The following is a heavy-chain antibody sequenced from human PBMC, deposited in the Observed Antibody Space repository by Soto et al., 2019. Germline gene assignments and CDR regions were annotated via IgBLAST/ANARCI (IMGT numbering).Heavy chain of an antibody. J-gene: IGHJ4*02. CDR2: ISGSGGST. CDR1: GFTFSSYA. Sequence: GGSLRLSCAASGFTFSSYAMSWVRQAPGKGLEWVSAISGSGGSTYYADSVKGRFTISRDNSKNTLYLQMNSLRAEDTAVYYCAKKEGNRKQQLAFDYWGQGTLVTVSS. D-gene: IGHD6-13*01. CDR3: AKKEGNRKQQLAFDY. V-gene: IGHV3-23*01.